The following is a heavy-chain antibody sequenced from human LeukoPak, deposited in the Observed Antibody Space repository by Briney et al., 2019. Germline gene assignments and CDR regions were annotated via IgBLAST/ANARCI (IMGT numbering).Heavy chain of an antibody. J-gene: IGHJ4*02. Sequence: GGSLRLSCAASGFTFSSYGMSWVRQAPGKGLEWVANIKQDGSEKYYVDSVKGRFTISRDNAKNSLYLQMNSLRAEDTAVYYCARDYGEYYYDSSGYYGGFDYWGQGTLVTVSS. V-gene: IGHV3-7*01. CDR1: GFTFSSYG. CDR2: IKQDGSEK. D-gene: IGHD3-22*01. CDR3: ARDYGEYYYDSSGYYGGFDY.